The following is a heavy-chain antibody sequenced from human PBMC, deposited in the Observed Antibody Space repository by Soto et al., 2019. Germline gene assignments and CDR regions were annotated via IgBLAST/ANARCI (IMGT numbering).Heavy chain of an antibody. J-gene: IGHJ6*02. CDR2: IDYSGST. CDR1: GGSLSSSSYY. CDR3: ARQIIDTSMDYYYYGMDV. V-gene: IGHV4-39*01. Sequence: TLSLTCTVTGGSLSSSSYYWGWIRQPPGKGLEWIGSIDYSGSTYYNPSLKSRVTISVDTSKNQFSLKLSSVTAADTAVYYCARQIIDTSMDYYYYGMDVWGQGTTFTVSS. D-gene: IGHD5-18*01.